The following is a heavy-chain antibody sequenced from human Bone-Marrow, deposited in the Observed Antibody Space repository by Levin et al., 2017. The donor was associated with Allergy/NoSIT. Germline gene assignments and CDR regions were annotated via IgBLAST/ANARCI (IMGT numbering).Heavy chain of an antibody. V-gene: IGHV3-64D*06. J-gene: IGHJ4*02. CDR2: ISSNGGST. D-gene: IGHD5-24*01. CDR1: GFTFSSYA. Sequence: SGGSLRLSCSASGFTFSSYAMHWVRQASGKGLEYVSVISSNGGSTSYADSVKGRFTISRDNSKNMLYLQMSSLRAEDAAVYYCVRGRDGYKWWGQGTLVTVSS. CDR3: VRGRDGYKW.